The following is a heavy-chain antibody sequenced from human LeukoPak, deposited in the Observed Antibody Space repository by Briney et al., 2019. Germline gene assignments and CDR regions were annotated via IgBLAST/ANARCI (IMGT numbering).Heavy chain of an antibody. CDR1: GGSISSHY. J-gene: IGHJ6*03. D-gene: IGHD6-6*01. Sequence: SGTLSLTCTVSGGSISSHYWSWIRQPPGKGLEWIGYIYYSGSTNYNPSLKSRVTISVDTSKNQFSLKLSSVTAADTAVYYCARSNIAARLSYYYYMDVWGKGTTVTVSS. V-gene: IGHV4-59*11. CDR2: IYYSGST. CDR3: ARSNIAARLSYYYYMDV.